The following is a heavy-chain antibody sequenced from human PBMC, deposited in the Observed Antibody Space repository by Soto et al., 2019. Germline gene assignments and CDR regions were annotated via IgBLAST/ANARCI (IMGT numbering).Heavy chain of an antibody. J-gene: IGHJ4*02. CDR2: ISDSGRT. CDR1: GGPISSGGYS. CDR3: ARGAAMVDY. Sequence: QLQLQESGSGLVKPSQTLSLTCAVSGGPISSGGYSWSWIRQPPGKGLECIGYISDSGRTYNNTSLKSRVTITINRYKNHFSLKLSYVTAADTAVYYCARGAAMVDYWGQGTLVTVSS. V-gene: IGHV4-30-2*01. D-gene: IGHD5-18*01.